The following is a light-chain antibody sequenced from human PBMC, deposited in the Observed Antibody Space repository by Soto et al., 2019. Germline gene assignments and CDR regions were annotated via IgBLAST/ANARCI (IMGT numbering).Light chain of an antibody. J-gene: IGKJ4*01. CDR2: AAS. CDR1: QDIAIY. CDR3: QQTRTYPST. V-gene: IGKV1-9*01. Sequence: IQLTQAPPSLSASVGDRGTITCRASQDIAIYLAWYQQKPGEDPKLLIHAASTLHGGVPSRFSGSGSGTDFTLTITSLQAEDFATYYCQQTRTYPSTFGGGTKVDIK.